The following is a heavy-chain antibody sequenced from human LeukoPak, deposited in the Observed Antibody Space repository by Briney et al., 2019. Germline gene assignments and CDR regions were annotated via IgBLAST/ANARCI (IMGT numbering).Heavy chain of an antibody. V-gene: IGHV4-59*01. CDR2: IYYSGST. CDR3: ARGYGRF. Sequence: SETLSLTCTVSGGSISSYYWSWIRQPPGKGLEWIGYIYYSGSTNYNPSLKSRVTISVDTSKNQFSLKLSSVTAADTAVYYCARGYGRFWGQGTLVTVSS. D-gene: IGHD1-1*01. CDR1: GGSISSYY. J-gene: IGHJ4*02.